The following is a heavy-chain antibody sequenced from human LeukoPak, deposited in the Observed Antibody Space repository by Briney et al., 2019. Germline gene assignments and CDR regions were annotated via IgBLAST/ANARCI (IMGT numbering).Heavy chain of an antibody. V-gene: IGHV1-2*02. CDR3: AREGYYYGSGSFFDY. CDR2: INPNSGGT. J-gene: IGHJ4*02. D-gene: IGHD3-10*01. CDR1: GYTFTGYY. Sequence: GASVKVSCKASGYTFTGYYMHWVRQAPGQGREWMGWINPNSGGTNYAQKFQGRVTITRNTSISTAYMELSSLRSEDTAVYYCAREGYYYGSGSFFDYWGQGTLVTVSS.